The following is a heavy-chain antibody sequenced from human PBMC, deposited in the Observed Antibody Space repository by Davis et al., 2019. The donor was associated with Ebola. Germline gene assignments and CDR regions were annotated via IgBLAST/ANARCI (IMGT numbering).Heavy chain of an antibody. CDR3: AKGRSSWYLFCAFDI. V-gene: IGHV3-9*01. D-gene: IGHD6-13*01. Sequence: PGGSLRLSCAASGFTFDDYAMHWVRQAPGKGLEWVSGISWNSGSIGYADSVKGRFTISRDNAKNSLYLQMNSLRAEDTALYYCAKGRSSWYLFCAFDIWGQGTMVTVSS. CDR1: GFTFDDYA. CDR2: ISWNSGSI. J-gene: IGHJ3*02.